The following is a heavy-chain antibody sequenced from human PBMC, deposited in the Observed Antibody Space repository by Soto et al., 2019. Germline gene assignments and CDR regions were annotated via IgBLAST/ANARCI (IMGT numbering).Heavy chain of an antibody. CDR1: GFTFSSYG. D-gene: IGHD1-26*01. J-gene: IGHJ4*02. V-gene: IGHV3-33*01. Sequence: QVQLVESGGGVVQPGRSLRLSYAASGFTFSSYGMHWVRQAPGKGLEWVAVIWYDGSNKYYADSVKGRFTISRDNSKNTLYLQMNSLRAEDTAVYYCAREGGLTFDYWGQGTLVTVSS. CDR2: IWYDGSNK. CDR3: AREGGLTFDY.